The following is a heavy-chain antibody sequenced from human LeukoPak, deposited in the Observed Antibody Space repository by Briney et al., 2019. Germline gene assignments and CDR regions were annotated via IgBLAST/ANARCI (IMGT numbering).Heavy chain of an antibody. Sequence: PGGSLRLSCAASGFTFSSYGMHWVRQAPGKGLEWVAVIWYDGSNKYYADSVKGRFTISRDNFKNTLYLEMNSLRAEDTAVYYCAKGTTITSPFDYWGQGTLVTVSS. CDR3: AKGTTITSPFDY. CDR1: GFTFSSYG. D-gene: IGHD3-10*01. V-gene: IGHV3-33*06. J-gene: IGHJ4*02. CDR2: IWYDGSNK.